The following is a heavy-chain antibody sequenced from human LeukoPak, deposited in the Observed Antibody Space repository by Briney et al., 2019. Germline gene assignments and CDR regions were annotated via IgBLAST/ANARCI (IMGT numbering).Heavy chain of an antibody. CDR2: IYYSGST. V-gene: IGHV4-39*05. J-gene: IGHJ4*02. D-gene: IGHD3-16*02. Sequence: SETPSLTCTVSGGSISTSSYYWGWIRQPPGKGLEWIGSIYYSGSTYYNPSLKSRVTISVDTSKNQFSLKLSSVTAADTAVYYCAGSMITFGGVIGPFDYWGQGTLVTVSS. CDR1: GGSISTSSYY. CDR3: AGSMITFGGVIGPFDY.